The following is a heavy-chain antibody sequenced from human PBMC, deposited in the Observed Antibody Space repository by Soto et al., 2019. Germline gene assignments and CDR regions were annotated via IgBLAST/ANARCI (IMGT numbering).Heavy chain of an antibody. J-gene: IGHJ4*02. CDR2: IRSKAYSGTT. Sequence: GGSLRLSCSFSVFTFGNYPMSWFRQAPGKGLEWIGFIRSKAYSGTTEYAASVRGRFTISRDDSGSIAYLQMNSLSTEDTAVYYCARGGAGWETHPYYFDYWGQGTLVTVSS. V-gene: IGHV3-49*03. CDR1: VFTFGNYP. CDR3: ARGGAGWETHPYYFDY. D-gene: IGHD1-26*01.